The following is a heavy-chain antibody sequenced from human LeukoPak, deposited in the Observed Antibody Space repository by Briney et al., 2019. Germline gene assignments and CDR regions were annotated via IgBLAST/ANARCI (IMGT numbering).Heavy chain of an antibody. CDR2: ISYDGSNK. J-gene: IGHJ4*02. CDR1: GFTFSSYS. D-gene: IGHD1-26*01. CDR3: AKADRPHSGSSGDY. V-gene: IGHV3-30*18. Sequence: GGSLRLSCAASGFTFSSYSMNWVRQAPGKGLEWVAVISYDGSNKYYADSVKGRFTISRDNSKNTLYLQMNSLRAEDTAVYYCAKADRPHSGSSGDYWGQGTLVTVSS.